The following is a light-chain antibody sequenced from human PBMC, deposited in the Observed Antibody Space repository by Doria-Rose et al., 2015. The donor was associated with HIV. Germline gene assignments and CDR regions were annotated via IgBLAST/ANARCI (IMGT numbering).Light chain of an antibody. CDR1: QNINRF. CDR3: QQSFSTPRT. J-gene: IGKJ1*01. CDR2: AAS. Sequence: DIRLTQSPSSLSASVGDRVTITCRASQNINRFLDWYQQKPGKVHKVLIYAASSLQRGVPSRFSGSGSGTDFTLTISSLQPEDFATYYCQQSFSTPRTFGQGTKVEIK. V-gene: IGKV1-39*01.